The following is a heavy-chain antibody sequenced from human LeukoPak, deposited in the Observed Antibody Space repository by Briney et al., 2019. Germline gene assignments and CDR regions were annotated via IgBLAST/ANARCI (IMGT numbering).Heavy chain of an antibody. J-gene: IGHJ4*02. CDR1: GGSISSYY. CDR2: IYYSGST. Sequence: PSETLSLTCTVSGGSISSYYWSWIRQPPGKGLEWIGYIYYSGSTNYNPSLKSRVTISVDTSKNQFSLKLSSVTAADTAVYYCARSSRSCSGSSCFPLDYWGQGTLVTVSS. V-gene: IGHV4-59*12. D-gene: IGHD2-15*01. CDR3: ARSSRSCSGSSCFPLDY.